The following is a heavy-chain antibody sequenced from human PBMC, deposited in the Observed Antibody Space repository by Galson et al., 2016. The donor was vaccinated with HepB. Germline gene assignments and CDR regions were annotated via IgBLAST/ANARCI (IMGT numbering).Heavy chain of an antibody. D-gene: IGHD5-18*01. CDR2: ISFDGNYQ. Sequence: SLRLSCAASGITFGIYGMQWVRQAPGKGPEWLAVISFDGNYQYYADSVKGRFTISRDNSKNTVYLQMNNLRAEDTAVYYCAKPRASPQGNSYGPTDHRGQGTLDIVSS. CDR1: GITFGIYG. J-gene: IGHJ4*02. CDR3: AKPRASPQGNSYGPTDH. V-gene: IGHV3-30*18.